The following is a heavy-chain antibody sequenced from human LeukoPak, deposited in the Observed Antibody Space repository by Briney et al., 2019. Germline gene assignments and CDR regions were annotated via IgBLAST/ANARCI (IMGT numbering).Heavy chain of an antibody. Sequence: ASVKVSCKASGYTFTSYGISWVRQAPGQGLEWMGWISAYNGNTNYAQKLQGRVTMTTDTSTSTAYIVLRSLRSDDTAVYYCAREPKLETYGGYVNAFDIWGQGTMVTVSS. J-gene: IGHJ3*02. CDR1: GYTFTSYG. CDR3: AREPKLETYGGYVNAFDI. V-gene: IGHV1-18*01. CDR2: ISAYNGNT. D-gene: IGHD4-17*01.